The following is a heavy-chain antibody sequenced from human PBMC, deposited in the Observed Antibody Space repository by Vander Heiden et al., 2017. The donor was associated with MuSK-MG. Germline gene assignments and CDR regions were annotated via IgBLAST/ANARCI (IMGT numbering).Heavy chain of an antibody. J-gene: IGHJ4*02. CDR2: INSDGSST. CDR3: ASDAGH. CDR1: GFTFSSYW. V-gene: IGHV3-74*01. Sequence: EVPLVESGGGLVQPGGSLSLSCAASGFTFSSYWMHWVRQAPGKVLVWVARINSDGSSTSYADSVKGRFTISRDNAKNTLYLQMNRLRAEDTAVYYCASDAGHWGQGTRVTVSA.